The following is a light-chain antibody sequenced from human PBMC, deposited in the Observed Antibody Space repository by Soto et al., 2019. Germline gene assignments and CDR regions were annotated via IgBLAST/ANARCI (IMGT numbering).Light chain of an antibody. J-gene: IGKJ2*01. CDR3: EQYNNWPYT. V-gene: IGKV3-15*01. Sequence: EIVMTQSPATLAVSPGERAALSCRASESVSSNFAWYQQKPGQAPRLLIYGPSSRATGTPARFSGGGSGTEYTLTISSLQSEEFAVDYCEQYNNWPYTFGLGTKLEMK. CDR1: ESVSSN. CDR2: GPS.